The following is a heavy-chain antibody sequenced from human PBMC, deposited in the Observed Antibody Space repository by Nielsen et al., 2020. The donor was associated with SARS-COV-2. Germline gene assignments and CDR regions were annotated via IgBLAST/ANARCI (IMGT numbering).Heavy chain of an antibody. J-gene: IGHJ6*02. D-gene: IGHD1-26*01. Sequence: GESLKISCAASGFTFSIYWMNWVRQAPGKGLEWVSYISSSGSTIYYADSVKGRFTISRDNAKNSLYLQMNSLRAGDTAVYFCARGGGARVGHAMDVWGQGTTVTVSS. CDR1: GFTFSIYW. V-gene: IGHV3-48*04. CDR2: ISSSGSTI. CDR3: ARGGGARVGHAMDV.